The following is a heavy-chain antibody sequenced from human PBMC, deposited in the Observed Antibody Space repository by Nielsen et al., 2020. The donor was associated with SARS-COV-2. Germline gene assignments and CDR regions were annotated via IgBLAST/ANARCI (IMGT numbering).Heavy chain of an antibody. CDR2: ISSSSSYI. CDR1: GFTFSSYS. V-gene: IGHV3-21*01. Sequence: GESLKISCAASGFTFSSYSMNWVRQAPGKGLEWVSSISSSSSYIHYADSVKGRFTISRDNAKSSLYLQMNSLRAEDTAVYYCARVGRSSTSRGVYAFDIWGQGTMVTVSS. CDR3: ARVGRSSTSRGVYAFDI. D-gene: IGHD2-2*01. J-gene: IGHJ3*02.